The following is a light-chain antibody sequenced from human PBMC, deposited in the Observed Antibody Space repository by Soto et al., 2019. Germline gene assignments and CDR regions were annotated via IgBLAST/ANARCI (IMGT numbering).Light chain of an antibody. CDR3: QQSLTIPYT. CDR1: QTISTH. V-gene: IGKV1-39*01. Sequence: DIQMTQSPSSLCASVGDRVNITCRASQTISTHLNWYQQKPGKAPKLLIYAASTLQSGVPSRFSGSGSGTDFTLTINSLQPEDFSTYYCQQSLTIPYTFGQGTKLEIK. CDR2: AAS. J-gene: IGKJ2*01.